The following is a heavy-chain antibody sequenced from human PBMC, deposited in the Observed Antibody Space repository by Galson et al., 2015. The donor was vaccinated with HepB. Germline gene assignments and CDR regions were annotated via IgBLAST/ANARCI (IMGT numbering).Heavy chain of an antibody. CDR2: MSDTGVNT. J-gene: IGHJ3*02. V-gene: IGHV3-23*01. Sequence: SLRLSCAASGFIFRNYAMTWVRQAPGTGLEWVSGMSDTGVNTYYADAVKDRFTISRDNSKNTLYLQMNSLRAEDTAVYYCANPYDFWSGYSIAGPSDAFDIWGQGTMVTVSS. CDR3: ANPYDFWSGYSIAGPSDAFDI. D-gene: IGHD3-3*01. CDR1: GFIFRNYA.